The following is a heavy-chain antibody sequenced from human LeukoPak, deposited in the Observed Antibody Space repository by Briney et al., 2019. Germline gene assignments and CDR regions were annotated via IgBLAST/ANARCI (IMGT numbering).Heavy chain of an antibody. CDR2: ISWNSGSI. CDR3: ASRSGNYYYYYMDV. J-gene: IGHJ6*03. CDR1: GFTFDDYA. V-gene: IGHV3-9*01. Sequence: PGGSLRLSCAASGFTFDDYAMHWVRQAPGKGLEWVSGISWNSGSIGYADSVKGRFTISRDNAKNSLYLQMNSLRAEDTAVYYCASRSGNYYYYYMDVWGKGTTVTVSS.